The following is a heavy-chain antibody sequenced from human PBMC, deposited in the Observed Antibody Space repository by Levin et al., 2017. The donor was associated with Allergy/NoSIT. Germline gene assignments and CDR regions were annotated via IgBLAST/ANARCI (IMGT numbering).Heavy chain of an antibody. Sequence: PSETLSLTCTVSGGSISSGDYYWSWIRQPPGKGLEWIGYIYYSGSTYYNPSLKSRVTISVDTSKNQFSLKLSSVTAADTAVYYCARVPTRDWLFFFDYWGQGTLVTVSS. D-gene: IGHD3/OR15-3a*01. CDR2: IYYSGST. CDR1: GGSISSGDYY. CDR3: ARVPTRDWLFFFDY. J-gene: IGHJ4*02. V-gene: IGHV4-30-4*01.